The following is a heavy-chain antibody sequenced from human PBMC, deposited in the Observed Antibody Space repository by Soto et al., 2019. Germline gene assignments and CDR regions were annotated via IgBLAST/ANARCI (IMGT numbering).Heavy chain of an antibody. CDR2: IIPILGIA. CDR1: GGTFSSYT. CDR3: ARLRGYSYGYPGGYFDY. D-gene: IGHD5-18*01. V-gene: IGHV1-69*02. Sequence: ASVKVSCNASGGTFSSYTISWVRQAPGQGLEWMGRIIPILGIANYAQKFQGRVTITADKSTSTAYMELSSLRSEDTAVYYCARLRGYSYGYPGGYFDYWGQGTLVTVSS. J-gene: IGHJ4*02.